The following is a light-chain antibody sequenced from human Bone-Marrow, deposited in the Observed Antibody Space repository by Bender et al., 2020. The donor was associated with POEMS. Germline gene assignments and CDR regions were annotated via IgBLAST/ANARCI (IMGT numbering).Light chain of an antibody. V-gene: IGLV1-47*01. Sequence: QSVLTPPPSESGTPGQRVTISCYGSISNIGQGFTSWYQQFPGTAPRLLIYKNNQRPSGVPYRFSASTSGTSASLAISDVRSEDEGDYYCSSWDDTLSGPVFGGGTKLTVL. J-gene: IGLJ2*01. CDR1: ISNIGQGF. CDR3: SSWDDTLSGPV. CDR2: KNN.